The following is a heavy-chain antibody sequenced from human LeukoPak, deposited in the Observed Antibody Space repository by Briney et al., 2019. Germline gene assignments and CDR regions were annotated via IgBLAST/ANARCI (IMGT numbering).Heavy chain of an antibody. V-gene: IGHV4-61*02. J-gene: IGHJ6*03. Sequence: SETLSLTCTVSGGSISSGSYCWSWIRQPAGKGLEWIVRIYTSGSTNYNPSLKSRVTISVDTSKNQFSLKLSSVTAADTAVYYCAREIVVVVAATPYPDYYYYMDVWGKGTTVTVSS. CDR2: IYTSGST. D-gene: IGHD2-15*01. CDR1: GGSISSGSYC. CDR3: AREIVVVVAATPYPDYYYYMDV.